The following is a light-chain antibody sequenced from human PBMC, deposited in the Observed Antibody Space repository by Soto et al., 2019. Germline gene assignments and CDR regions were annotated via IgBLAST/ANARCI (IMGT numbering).Light chain of an antibody. CDR1: QGIRND. CDR2: AAS. Sequence: DIQMTQSPSSLSASLGDRVTITCRASQGIRNDLGWYQQKPGKAPKRLIYAASSLQSGVSSRFRGSGSGTEFTLTISSLQPDDFATYYCQQYQSYSPWTFGEGTKVDIK. J-gene: IGKJ1*01. V-gene: IGKV1-17*01. CDR3: QQYQSYSPWT.